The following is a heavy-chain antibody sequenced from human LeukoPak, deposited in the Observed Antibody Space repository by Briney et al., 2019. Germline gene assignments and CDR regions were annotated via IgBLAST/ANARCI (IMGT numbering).Heavy chain of an antibody. J-gene: IGHJ4*02. V-gene: IGHV3-73*01. CDR1: GFTVSDSA. CDR2: IRSKAKSYAA. Sequence: GGSLRLSCAASGFTVSDSAIHWVRQASGKGLEWVGRIRSKAKSYAAEYAASVKGRFTISRDDSKNTAYLQMNSLKSEDTAVYYCAEMANDYWGQGTLVTVSS. CDR3: AEMANDY. D-gene: IGHD5-24*01.